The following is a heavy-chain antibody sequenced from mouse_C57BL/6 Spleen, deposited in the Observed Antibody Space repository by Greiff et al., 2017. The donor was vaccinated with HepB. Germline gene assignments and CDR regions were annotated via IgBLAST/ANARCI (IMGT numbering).Heavy chain of an antibody. V-gene: IGHV1-82*01. CDR1: GYAFSSSW. CDR3: AREGTAQATDYAMDY. D-gene: IGHD3-2*02. Sequence: VKLVESGPELVKPGASVKISCKASGYAFSSSWMNWVKQRPGKGLEWIGRIYPGDGDTNYNGKFKGKATLTADKSSSTAYMQLSSLTSEDSAVYFCAREGTAQATDYAMDYWGQGTSVTVSS. J-gene: IGHJ4*01. CDR2: IYPGDGDT.